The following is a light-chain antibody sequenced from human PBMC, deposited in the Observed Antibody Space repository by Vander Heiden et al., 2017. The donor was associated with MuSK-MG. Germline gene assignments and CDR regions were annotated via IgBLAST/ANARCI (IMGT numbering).Light chain of an antibody. J-gene: IGLJ3*02. V-gene: IGLV3-1*01. CDR2: EDR. CDR1: KLGDRY. CDR3: PEWDSSPHWV. Sequence: SYELTQPPAVSVSPGQTASITCSGDKLGDRYTCWYQQKPGQSPVLGSEEDRKRPSGIPERVSGSNSGTTDTLNISGTQAMDEADYDCPEWDSSPHWVFGGGTKLTVL.